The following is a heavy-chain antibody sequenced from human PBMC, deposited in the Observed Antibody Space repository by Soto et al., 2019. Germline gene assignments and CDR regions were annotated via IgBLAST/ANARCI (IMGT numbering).Heavy chain of an antibody. J-gene: IGHJ5*02. CDR2: INAANGDT. CDR1: GYTFTSYG. V-gene: IGHV1-3*01. D-gene: IGHD6-13*01. CDR3: VRRGVSATGIDWFDP. Sequence: ASVKVSCKASGYTFTSYGIHWVRQAPGHRLEWMGWINAANGDTNYSPKIQGRVTITRDTSASTADMELSSLSSDDTAGDYCVRRGVSATGIDWFDPGGQGTLVTVSS.